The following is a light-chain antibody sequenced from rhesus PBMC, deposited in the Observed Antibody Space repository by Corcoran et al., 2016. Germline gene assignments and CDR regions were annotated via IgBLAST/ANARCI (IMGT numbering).Light chain of an antibody. CDR1: QSVSSY. CDR3: QQYSNWPLT. J-gene: IGKJ4*01. V-gene: IGKV3S9*01. CDR2: GAS. Sequence: EIVMTQSPATLSLSPGERATLSCRASQSVSSYVAWYQQNPEQAPRLLIYGASSRATGIPHKFSGRESGTDLTHTISSLEPEDFAVYYCQQYSNWPLTLGGETKVEIK.